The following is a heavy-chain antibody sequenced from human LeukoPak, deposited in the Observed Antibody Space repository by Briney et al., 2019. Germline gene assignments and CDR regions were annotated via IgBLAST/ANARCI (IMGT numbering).Heavy chain of an antibody. D-gene: IGHD6-6*01. CDR2: MTPSSGSA. Sequence: ASVKVSCKTSGYRFTSYDISWARQATGQGLQWMGRMTPSSGSAEYAQRFQGRVTLTRDTASGTAYLELRSLSADDTAIYYCAREGPLFVLDYWGQGTRVAVSS. CDR1: GYRFTSYD. J-gene: IGHJ4*02. V-gene: IGHV1-8*01. CDR3: AREGPLFVLDY.